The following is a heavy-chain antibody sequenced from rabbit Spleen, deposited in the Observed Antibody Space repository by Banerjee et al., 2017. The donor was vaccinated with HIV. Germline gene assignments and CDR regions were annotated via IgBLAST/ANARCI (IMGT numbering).Heavy chain of an antibody. CDR3: ARDTGSSFSTYGMDL. D-gene: IGHD8-1*01. CDR2: IDTSSGST. J-gene: IGHJ6*01. CDR1: GFSFSSTYY. V-gene: IGHV1S40*01. Sequence: QSLEESGGDLVKPGASLTLTCTASGFSFSSTYYICWVRQAPGKGLEWIGCIDTSSGSTWYASWAKGRFTISKTSSTTVTLQKTSLTAADTATYFCARDTGSSFSTYGMDLWGPGTLVTVS.